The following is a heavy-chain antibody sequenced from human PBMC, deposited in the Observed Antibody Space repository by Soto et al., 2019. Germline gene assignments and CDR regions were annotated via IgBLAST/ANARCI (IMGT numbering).Heavy chain of an antibody. J-gene: IGHJ6*02. CDR1: GGSISSGDYY. CDR3: ARTVRGVIVEYYYYYGMDV. CDR2: IYYSGST. V-gene: IGHV4-30-4*01. D-gene: IGHD3-10*01. Sequence: SETLSLTCTVSGGSISSGDYYWSWIRQPPGKGLEWIGYIYYSGSTYYNPSLKSRVTISVDTSKNQFSLKLSSVTAADTAVYYCARTVRGVIVEYYYYYGMDVWGQGTTVTVSS.